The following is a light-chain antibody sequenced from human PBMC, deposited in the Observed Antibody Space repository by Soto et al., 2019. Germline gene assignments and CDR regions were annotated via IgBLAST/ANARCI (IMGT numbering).Light chain of an antibody. CDR2: NDS. J-gene: IGLJ2*01. CDR1: VLPKQY. CDR3: QSADSNGAYVV. V-gene: IGLV3-25*03. Sequence: SYELTQPPSVSVSPGQTARITCSGDVLPKQYAHRYQQKAGQAPVLMIYNDSERPSGIPDLFSGSSSGTTVTLTISGVRAEDEADYHCQSADSNGAYVVFGGGPKLTFL.